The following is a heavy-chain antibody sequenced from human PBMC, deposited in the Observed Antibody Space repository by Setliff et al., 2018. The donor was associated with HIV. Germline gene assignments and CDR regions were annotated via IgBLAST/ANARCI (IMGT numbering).Heavy chain of an antibody. CDR2: INHSGTA. J-gene: IGHJ4*02. CDR1: GGSLSSSY. CDR3: AGLSDFLDY. D-gene: IGHD2-21*01. Sequence: KASETLSLTCAVYGGSLSSSYWTWIRQAPGKGLEWIGEINHSGTANYNPSLKSRVTMSLDRSKRQFSLKLTSLTAADTAVYYCAGLSDFLDYWGLGNLVTV. V-gene: IGHV4-34*01.